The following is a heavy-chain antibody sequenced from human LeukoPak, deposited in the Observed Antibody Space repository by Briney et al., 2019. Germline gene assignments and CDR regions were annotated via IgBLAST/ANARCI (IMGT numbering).Heavy chain of an antibody. D-gene: IGHD1/OR15-1a*01. CDR2: IRYDGSNK. V-gene: IGHV3-30*02. CDR1: GFTFSGYG. CDR3: AKNKQYYFDY. J-gene: IGHJ4*02. Sequence: GGSLRLSCAASGFTFSGYGMHWVRQAPGKGLEWVAFIRYDGSNKYYADSVKGRFTISRDNSKNTLYLQMNSLRAEDTAVYYCAKNKQYYFDYWGQGTLVTVSS.